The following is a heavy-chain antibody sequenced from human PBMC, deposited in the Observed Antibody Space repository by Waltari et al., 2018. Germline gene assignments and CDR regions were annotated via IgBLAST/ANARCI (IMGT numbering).Heavy chain of an antibody. CDR3: ARVDNLQGGIDF. CDR1: GGSIRSGNYS. J-gene: IGHJ4*02. CDR2: IYARWGT. Sequence: QVQLQESGPGLVKPSQTLSLTCTVSGGSIRSGNYSWSWLRQPAGRGLEWIGRIYARWGTDYNPFLKGRVAISIDTSKNLFSLKLSSVTATDTAVYYCARVDNLQGGIDFWGQGTLVTVSS. D-gene: IGHD3-16*01. V-gene: IGHV4-61*02.